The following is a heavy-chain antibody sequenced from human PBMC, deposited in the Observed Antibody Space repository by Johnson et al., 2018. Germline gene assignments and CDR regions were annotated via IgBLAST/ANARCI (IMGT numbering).Heavy chain of an antibody. V-gene: IGHV3-23*01. J-gene: IGHJ3*02. CDR2: ISGSGGST. CDR1: GFTFSSYA. D-gene: IGHD1-26*01. Sequence: VQLQESGGGLVQPGGSLRLSCAASGFTFSSYAMSWVRQAPGKGLEWVSAISGSGGSTYYADSGKGRFTISRDNAKNSLYLQMNSLRAEDTAVYYCARGIVGATGAFDIWGQGTMVTVSS. CDR3: ARGIVGATGAFDI.